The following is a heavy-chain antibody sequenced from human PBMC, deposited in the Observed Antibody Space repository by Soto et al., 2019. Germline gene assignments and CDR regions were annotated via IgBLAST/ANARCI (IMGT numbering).Heavy chain of an antibody. Sequence: GGSLRLSCSASGSTFNTYWMTWVRQAPGKGLEWVANIKQDGSEEYYVDSVKGRFTISRDNAKNSLYLQMKSLRVEDTAEYYCARGRLYLTYWGQGTPVTVSS. CDR1: GSTFNTYW. CDR3: ARGRLYLTY. D-gene: IGHD2-8*01. V-gene: IGHV3-7*03. J-gene: IGHJ4*02. CDR2: IKQDGSEE.